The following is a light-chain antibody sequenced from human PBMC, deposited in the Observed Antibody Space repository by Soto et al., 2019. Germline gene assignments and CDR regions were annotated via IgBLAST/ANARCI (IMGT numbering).Light chain of an antibody. CDR3: QQYDSYPRP. Sequence: EIVLTQSPGTRSLSPGERATLSCRASQSVSSSFLAWYQQKPGQAPRPLIYGASSRATGIPDRFSGSGSGTYFTLTISRLVPEEFAGYYCQQYDSYPRPFGQGTNVEL. V-gene: IGKV3-20*01. CDR2: GAS. J-gene: IGKJ1*01. CDR1: QSVSSSF.